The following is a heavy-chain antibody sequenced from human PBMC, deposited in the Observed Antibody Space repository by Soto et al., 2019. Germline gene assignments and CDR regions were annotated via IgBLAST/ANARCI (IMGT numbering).Heavy chain of an antibody. J-gene: IGHJ4*02. Sequence: EVQLLESGGGLVQPGGYLRLSCADSGFTFSNYAMNWVRQAPGTGLGWVSTISGSGGSTYYADSVKGRFTIARDNSKNTLSLQRNSLRAGDSAIYYCAKEGNSGLYYCEYWGQGTLVTGS. CDR2: ISGSGGST. V-gene: IGHV3-23*01. CDR3: AKEGNSGLYYCEY. CDR1: GFTFSNYA. D-gene: IGHD6-19*01.